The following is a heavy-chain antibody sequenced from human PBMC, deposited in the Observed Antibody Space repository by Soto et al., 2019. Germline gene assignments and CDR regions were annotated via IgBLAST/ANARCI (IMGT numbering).Heavy chain of an antibody. D-gene: IGHD2-8*01. J-gene: IGHJ6*02. CDR3: AREGKLGYCTNGVCSRGMDV. CDR2: INPNSGGT. Sequence: GASVKVSCKASGYTFTGYYIHWVRQAPGQGLEWMGWINPNSGGTNYAQKFQGWVTMTRDTSISTAYMELSRLRSDDTAVYYCAREGKLGYCTNGVCSRGMDVWGQGTTVTVSS. V-gene: IGHV1-2*04. CDR1: GYTFTGYY.